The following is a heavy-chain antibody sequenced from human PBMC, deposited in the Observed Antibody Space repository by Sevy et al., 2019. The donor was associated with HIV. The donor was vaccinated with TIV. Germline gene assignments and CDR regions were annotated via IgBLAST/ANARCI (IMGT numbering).Heavy chain of an antibody. CDR1: GFTFSSYS. Sequence: GGSLRLSCAASGFTFSSYSMNWVRQAPGKGLEWVSSISSSSSYIYYADSVKGRFTISRDNAKNSLYLQMNSLRAEDTAVYYCARVAGGSIHPFGYYYYMDVWGKGTTVTASS. J-gene: IGHJ6*03. CDR3: ARVAGGSIHPFGYYYYMDV. D-gene: IGHD3-16*01. V-gene: IGHV3-21*01. CDR2: ISSSSSYI.